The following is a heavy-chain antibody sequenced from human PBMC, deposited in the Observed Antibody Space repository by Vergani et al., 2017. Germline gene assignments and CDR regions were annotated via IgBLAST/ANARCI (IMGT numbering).Heavy chain of an antibody. V-gene: IGHV1-2*02. CDR3: ARGPAVAGTY. Sequence: QVQLVQSGAEVKKPGSSVKVSCKASGGTFSSYAISWVRQAPGQGLEWMGGIIPNSGGTNYAQKFQGRVTMTRDTSISTAYMELSRLRSDDTAVYYCARGPAVAGTYWGQGTLVTVSS. CDR2: IIPNSGGT. CDR1: GGTFSSYA. D-gene: IGHD6-19*01. J-gene: IGHJ4*02.